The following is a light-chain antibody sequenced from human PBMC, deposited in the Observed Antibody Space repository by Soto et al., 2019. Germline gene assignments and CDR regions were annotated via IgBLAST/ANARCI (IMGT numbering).Light chain of an antibody. CDR2: GAS. V-gene: IGKV3-20*01. J-gene: IGKJ4*01. CDR3: QQYGSSPALT. CDR1: QSIASND. Sequence: EIMLTQSPGTLSLSPGERATLSCRASQSIASNDLAWYQQKPGQAPRLLIYGASSRDTGISDRFSGSGSGTDFTLTISKLEPEDFAVYYCQQYGSSPALTFGGGTKVEIK.